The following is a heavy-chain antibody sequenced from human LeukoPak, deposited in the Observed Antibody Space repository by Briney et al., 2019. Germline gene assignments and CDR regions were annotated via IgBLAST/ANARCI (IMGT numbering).Heavy chain of an antibody. Sequence: PSETLSLTCTVSGGSISAYYWSWIRQPPGKGLEWIGYIYNSGSTNYNPSLKSRLTMSLDTSNNQFSLNLSSVTAADTAVYYCARVTRFPRPLHSSGWYFTFDIWGQGTMVTVSS. V-gene: IGHV4-59*01. CDR1: GGSISAYY. CDR3: ARVTRFPRPLHSSGWYFTFDI. CDR2: IYNSGST. J-gene: IGHJ3*02. D-gene: IGHD6-19*01.